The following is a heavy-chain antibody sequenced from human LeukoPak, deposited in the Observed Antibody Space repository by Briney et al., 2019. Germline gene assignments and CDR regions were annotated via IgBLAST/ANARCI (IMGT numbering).Heavy chain of an antibody. V-gene: IGHV3-74*01. D-gene: IGHD2-21*02. CDR3: AKDRLLNCRGDCYIFDY. Sequence: GGPLRLSFQPSGFTLRSYGWPWAPKAPGRGRVWFQRIKSDGSSTNYADSVKGRVTISRDNAKNTLYLQLNSLRAEDTAVYYCAKDRLLNCRGDCYIFDYWGQGTVVTVSS. J-gene: IGHJ4*02. CDR1: GFTLRSYG. CDR2: IKSDGSST.